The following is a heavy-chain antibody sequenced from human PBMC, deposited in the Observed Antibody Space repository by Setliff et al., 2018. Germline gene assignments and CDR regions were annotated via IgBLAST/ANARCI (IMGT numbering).Heavy chain of an antibody. V-gene: IGHV3-21*05. J-gene: IGHJ4*02. D-gene: IGHD3-3*01. Sequence: GGSLRLSCAASGLTFSSYSMNWVRQAPGKGLEWVSYISSSSSYIYYADSMKGRFTISRDNTKNSLYLQMNSLRAEDTAVYYCARDLDGVTRLFDYWGQGTLVTVSS. CDR2: ISSSSSYI. CDR3: ARDLDGVTRLFDY. CDR1: GLTFSSYS.